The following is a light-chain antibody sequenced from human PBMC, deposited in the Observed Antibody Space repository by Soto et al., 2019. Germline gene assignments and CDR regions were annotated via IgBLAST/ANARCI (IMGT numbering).Light chain of an antibody. CDR2: TAS. V-gene: IGKV1-9*01. CDR1: QGISSY. J-gene: IGKJ5*01. Sequence: DIQLTQSPSSLSASVGERVSITCRASQGISSYLAWYQQKPGKAPNLLIHTASTLQSGVPSRFSGSGSGTEFTLTISSLQPEDFATYYCQQRNSYPITFGQGTRLEI. CDR3: QQRNSYPIT.